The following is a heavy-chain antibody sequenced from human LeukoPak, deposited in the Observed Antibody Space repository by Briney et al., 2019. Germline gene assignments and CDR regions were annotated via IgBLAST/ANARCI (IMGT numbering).Heavy chain of an antibody. CDR2: INHSGST. CDR3: ARESRYFGSGSYYMYYFDY. D-gene: IGHD3-10*01. J-gene: IGHJ4*02. Sequence: SETLSLTCAVYGGSFSTYYWSWIRQPPGKGLEWIGEINHSGSTNYNPSLKSRLTISVDTSKNQFSLKLNSVTTTDTAVYYCARESRYFGSGSYYMYYFDYWGQGTLVTVSS. CDR1: GGSFSTYY. V-gene: IGHV4-34*01.